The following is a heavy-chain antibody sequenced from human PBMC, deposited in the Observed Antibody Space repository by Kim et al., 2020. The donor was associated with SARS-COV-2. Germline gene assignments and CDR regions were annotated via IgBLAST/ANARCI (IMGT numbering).Heavy chain of an antibody. J-gene: IGHJ4*02. CDR3: AKARFPIAVAGKAIFDY. D-gene: IGHD6-19*01. Sequence: GGSLRLSCAASGFTFSSYGMHWVRQAPGKGLEWVAVISYDGSNKYYADSVKGRFTISRDNSKNTLYLQMNSLRAEDTAVYYCAKARFPIAVAGKAIFDYWGQGTLVTVSS. V-gene: IGHV3-30*18. CDR2: ISYDGSNK. CDR1: GFTFSSYG.